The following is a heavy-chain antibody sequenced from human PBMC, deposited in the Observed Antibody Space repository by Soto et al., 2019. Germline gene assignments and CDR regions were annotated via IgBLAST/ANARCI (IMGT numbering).Heavy chain of an antibody. CDR3: TATVLTYFDY. V-gene: IGHV3-15*07. J-gene: IGHJ4*02. CDR2: IKSKTDGGTT. Sequence: SVSNAWMNWVRPAPGKGLEWVGRIKSKTDGGTTDYAAPVKGRFTISRDDSKNTLYLQMNSLKTEDTAVYYCTATVLTYFDYWGQGTLVTVSS. CDR1: SVSNAW. D-gene: IGHD3-9*01.